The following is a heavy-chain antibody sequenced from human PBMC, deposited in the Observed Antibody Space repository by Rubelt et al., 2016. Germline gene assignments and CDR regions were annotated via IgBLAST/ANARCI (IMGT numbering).Heavy chain of an antibody. CDR1: GLTFNSYA. V-gene: IGHV3-23*01. Sequence: EVQLLESGGGLEQPGGSLRLSCAASGLTFNSYAMSWVRQAPGKGLEWVSGISESGGSTYYAYSVKGRFTISRDTYKNKLYLQMNSLRAEDTAIYYGAKWLEWAYGMDVWGQGTTVTVSS. CDR2: ISESGGST. D-gene: IGHD3-3*01. CDR3: AKWLEWAYGMDV. J-gene: IGHJ6*02.